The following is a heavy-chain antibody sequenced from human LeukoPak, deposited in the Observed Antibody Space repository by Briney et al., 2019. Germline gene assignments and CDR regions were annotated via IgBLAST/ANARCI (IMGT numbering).Heavy chain of an antibody. CDR3: ARADGVVVVAATGY. CDR2: ISAYNGNT. Sequence: ASVKVSCKASGYTFTSYGISWLRQAPGKGLAWMGWISAYNGNTNYAQKLQGRVTMTTDTSTSTAYMELRSLRSDDTAVYYCARADGVVVVAATGYWGQGTLVTVSS. CDR1: GYTFTSYG. V-gene: IGHV1-18*01. D-gene: IGHD2-15*01. J-gene: IGHJ4*02.